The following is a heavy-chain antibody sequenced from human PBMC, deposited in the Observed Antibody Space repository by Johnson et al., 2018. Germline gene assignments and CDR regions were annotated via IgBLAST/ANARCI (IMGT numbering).Heavy chain of an antibody. V-gene: IGHV3-30*03. CDR1: GFTFSSYG. Sequence: QVQLQESGGGVVQPGRSLRLSCAASGFTFSSYGMHWVRQAPGKGLEWVAVISYDESNKYYADSVKGRFTISRDNSKNTLYLQMNSLWAEDTDVYYCARDVGRWNDAFDIWGQGTMVTVS. D-gene: IGHD4-23*01. CDR3: ARDVGRWNDAFDI. CDR2: ISYDESNK. J-gene: IGHJ3*02.